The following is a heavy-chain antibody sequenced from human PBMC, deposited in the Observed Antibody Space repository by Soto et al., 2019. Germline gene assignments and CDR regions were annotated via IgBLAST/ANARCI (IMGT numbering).Heavy chain of an antibody. CDR1: GDSVSSNSAA. Sequence: SQTLSLTCAISGDSVSSNSAAWNWIRQSPSRGLEWLGRTYYRSKWYNDYAVSVKSRITINPVTSKNQFSLQLNSVTPEDTAVYYCARGVLIDYYDSSGYLYYFDYWGQGTLVTVSS. V-gene: IGHV6-1*01. CDR2: TYYRSKWYN. CDR3: ARGVLIDYYDSSGYLYYFDY. D-gene: IGHD3-22*01. J-gene: IGHJ4*02.